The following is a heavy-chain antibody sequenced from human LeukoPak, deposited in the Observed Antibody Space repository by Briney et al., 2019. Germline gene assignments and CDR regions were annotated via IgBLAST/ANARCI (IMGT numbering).Heavy chain of an antibody. V-gene: IGHV3-74*01. D-gene: IGHD2-15*01. CDR3: ARDLTSCSGGSCYPTWFDP. Sequence: PGGSLRLSCAASGFTFSSYWMHWVRQAPGKGLVWVPHINTDGSTTTYADSVKGRFTISRDNAKNTLYLQMNSLRAEDTAMYYCARDLTSCSGGSCYPTWFDPWGQGTLVTVSS. CDR1: GFTFSSYW. CDR2: INTDGSTT. J-gene: IGHJ5*02.